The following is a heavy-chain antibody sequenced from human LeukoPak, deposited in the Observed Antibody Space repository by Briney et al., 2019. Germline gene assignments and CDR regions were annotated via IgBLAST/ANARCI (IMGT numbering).Heavy chain of an antibody. CDR1: GYTFTSYG. D-gene: IGHD3-3*01. CDR3: ARGTGGFLEWLGSDYYFDY. CDR2: ISAYNGNT. V-gene: IGHV1-18*01. J-gene: IGHJ4*02. Sequence: ASVKVSCKASGYTFTSYGISWVRQAPGQGLEWMGWISAYNGNTNYAQKLQGRVTMTTDTSTSTAYMELRSLRSDDTAVYYCARGTGGFLEWLGSDYYFDYWGQGTLVTVSS.